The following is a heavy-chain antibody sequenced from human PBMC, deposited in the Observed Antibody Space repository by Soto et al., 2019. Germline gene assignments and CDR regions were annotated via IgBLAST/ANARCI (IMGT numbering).Heavy chain of an antibody. D-gene: IGHD3-10*01. Sequence: QVQLQESGPGLVKPSETLSLTCTVSGGSISSYYWSWIRQPAGKGLEWIGRIYTSGSTNYNPSLKSRVTMSVDTSKNQCSLKLSSVTAADTAVYYCARGLGRYGSSVYFDYWGQGTLVTVSS. V-gene: IGHV4-4*07. CDR2: IYTSGST. J-gene: IGHJ4*02. CDR3: ARGLGRYGSSVYFDY. CDR1: GGSISSYY.